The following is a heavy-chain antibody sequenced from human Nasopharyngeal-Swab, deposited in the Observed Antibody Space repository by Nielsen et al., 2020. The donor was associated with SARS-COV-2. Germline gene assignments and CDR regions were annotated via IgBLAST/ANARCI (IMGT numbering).Heavy chain of an antibody. J-gene: IGHJ4*02. D-gene: IGHD1-1*01. CDR2: FDPRGDST. CDR3: ARDSDNWAIDY. CDR1: GFTFSSFG. V-gene: IGHV1-46*01. Sequence: SCAASGFTFSSFGMHWVRQAPGQGLEWMAIFDPRGDSTSHAQKFQGRLTMTTDTTTSTVYMELSSLRAEDAAVYYCARDSDNWAIDYWGQGTLVTVSP.